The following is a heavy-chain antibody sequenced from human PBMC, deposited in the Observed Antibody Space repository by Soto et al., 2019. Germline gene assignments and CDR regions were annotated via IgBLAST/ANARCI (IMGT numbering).Heavy chain of an antibody. V-gene: IGHV3-30*04. J-gene: IGHJ6*02. D-gene: IGHD1-26*01. CDR3: AKDRLRGGFLTTATTNGVDV. CDR2: ISYDGSNK. CDR1: GFTFSSYA. Sequence: QVQLVESGGGVVQPGRSLRLSCAASGFTFSSYAMHWVRQAPGKGLEWVAVISYDGSNKYYVDSVKGRFTISRDNSKNTLFLQMNSLRAGDTAVYYCAKDRLRGGFLTTATTNGVDVWGQGTTVTVSS.